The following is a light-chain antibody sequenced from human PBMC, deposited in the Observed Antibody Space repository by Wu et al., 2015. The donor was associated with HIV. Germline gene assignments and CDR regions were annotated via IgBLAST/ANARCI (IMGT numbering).Light chain of an antibody. CDR3: QQYGSSPQS. Sequence: IVLTQSPGTLSLSPGESATLSCRASQSVRSSYLAWYQQKPGQAPRLLIYGASSRATGIPDRFSGSGSGTDFTLTISRLEPEDFAVYYCQQYGSSPQSFGQGTKLEIK. V-gene: IGKV3-20*01. CDR2: GAS. CDR1: QSVRSSY. J-gene: IGKJ2*03.